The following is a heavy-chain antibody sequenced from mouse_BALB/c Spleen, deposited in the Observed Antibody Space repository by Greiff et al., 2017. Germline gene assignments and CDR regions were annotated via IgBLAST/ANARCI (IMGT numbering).Heavy chain of an antibody. D-gene: IGHD1-1*01. CDR2: ISSGSSTI. J-gene: IGHJ2*01. CDR1: GFTFSSFG. CDR3: ARDYYGSHFDY. Sequence: EVKLMESGGGLVQPGGSRKLSCAASGFTFSSFGMHWVRQAPEKGLEWVAYISSGSSTIYYADTVKGRFTISRDNPKNTLFLQMTSLRSEDTAMYYCARDYYGSHFDYWGQGTTLTVSS. V-gene: IGHV5-17*02.